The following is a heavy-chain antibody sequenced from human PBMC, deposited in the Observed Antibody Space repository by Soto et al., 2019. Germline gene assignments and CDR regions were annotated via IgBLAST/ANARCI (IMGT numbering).Heavy chain of an antibody. CDR2: ISGSGGST. Sequence: LRLSCAASVFTFSSYAMSWVRQAPGKGLEWVSAISGSGGSTYYADSVKGRFTISRDNSKNTLYLQMNSLRAEDTAVYYCAKPYYDFWSGYYAIWYYGMDVWGQGTTVTVSS. D-gene: IGHD3-3*01. V-gene: IGHV3-23*01. CDR3: AKPYYDFWSGYYAIWYYGMDV. J-gene: IGHJ6*02. CDR1: VFTFSSYA.